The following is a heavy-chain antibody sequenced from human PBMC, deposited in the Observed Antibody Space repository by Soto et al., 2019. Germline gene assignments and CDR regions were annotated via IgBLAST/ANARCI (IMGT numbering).Heavy chain of an antibody. CDR2: IYYSGST. CDR3: ARQGYYSGVY. J-gene: IGHJ4*02. Sequence: QLQLQESGPGLVKPSETMSLTCTVSGGSISSSSYYWGWIRQPPGKGLEWIGSIYYSGSTYYNPTLKRRVKMSVDTSKNQFSLKLSSVTAADTAVYYCARQGYYSGVYWGQGTLVTVSS. D-gene: IGHD3-10*01. CDR1: GGSISSSSYY. V-gene: IGHV4-39*01.